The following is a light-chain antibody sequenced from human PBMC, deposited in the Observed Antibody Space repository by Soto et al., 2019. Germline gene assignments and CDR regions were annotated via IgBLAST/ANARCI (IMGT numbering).Light chain of an antibody. CDR2: GAS. CDR1: QSVSSY. J-gene: IGKJ1*01. Sequence: EIVLTQSPGTLSLSPGERATLSCRASQSVSSYLAWYQQKPGQAPRLVFYGASGRATGIPDRFSGSGSGTDFTLTISRLEPEDFAVYYCQQYASSPWTFGQGTKVDIK. CDR3: QQYASSPWT. V-gene: IGKV3-20*01.